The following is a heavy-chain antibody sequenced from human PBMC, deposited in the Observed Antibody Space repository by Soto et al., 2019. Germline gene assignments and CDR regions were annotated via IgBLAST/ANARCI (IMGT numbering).Heavy chain of an antibody. J-gene: IGHJ4*02. Sequence: QLQLQESGPGLVKPSETLSLTCTVSGGSISSSSYYWGWIRQPPGKGLEWIGSIYYSGSTYYNPSLKSRVHISVDTSKNQFSLKLSSVTAADTAVYYCASGITMVRGVIIKKYYFDYWGQGTLVTVSS. CDR2: IYYSGST. V-gene: IGHV4-39*01. CDR3: ASGITMVRGVIIKKYYFDY. CDR1: GGSISSSSYY. D-gene: IGHD3-10*01.